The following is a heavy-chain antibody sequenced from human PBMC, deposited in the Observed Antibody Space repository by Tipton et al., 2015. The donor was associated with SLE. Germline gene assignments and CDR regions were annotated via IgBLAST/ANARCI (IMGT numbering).Heavy chain of an antibody. CDR3: ARAPYSNYYFDSTDYLSY. D-gene: IGHD3-22*01. Sequence: QLVQSGAEVKKPGASVRVSCKASGYTFTAYYIHWVRQAPGQGLQWMGWINPNSGGTNYAQKFQGRVTMTRDTSITTAYMELSRLRSDDTAVYYCARAPYSNYYFDSTDYLSYWGQGTLVTVSS. J-gene: IGHJ4*02. CDR2: INPNSGGT. CDR1: GYTFTAYY. V-gene: IGHV1-2*02.